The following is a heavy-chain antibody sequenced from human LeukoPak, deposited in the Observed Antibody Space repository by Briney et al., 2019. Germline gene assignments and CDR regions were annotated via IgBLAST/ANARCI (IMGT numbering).Heavy chain of an antibody. CDR3: AGDFGSGSYRFDY. CDR1: GGSFSGYY. CDR2: IYHTGTT. V-gene: IGHV4-34*01. J-gene: IGHJ4*02. Sequence: SETLSLTCAVYGGSFSGYYWSWIRQPPGKGLKWIGYIYHTGTTYYNPSLKGRGTISLDRSKNQFSLKLTSVTAADTAVYYCAGDFGSGSYRFDYWGQGTLVTVSS. D-gene: IGHD3-10*01.